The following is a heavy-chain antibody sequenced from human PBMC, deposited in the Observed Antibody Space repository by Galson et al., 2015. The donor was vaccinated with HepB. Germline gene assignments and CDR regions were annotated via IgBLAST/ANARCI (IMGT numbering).Heavy chain of an antibody. CDR3: ARDSGSYYGDHFDY. J-gene: IGHJ4*02. CDR1: GFTFNNYG. CDR2: IWYDGSSK. V-gene: IGHV3-33*01. D-gene: IGHD1-26*01. Sequence: SLRLSCAASGFTFNNYGMHWVRQAPGKGLEWVAVIWYDGSSKFYGDSVKGRFTISRDNSKNTLYLQMDSLRAEGTAVYYCARDSGSYYGDHFDYWGQGTLVTVSS.